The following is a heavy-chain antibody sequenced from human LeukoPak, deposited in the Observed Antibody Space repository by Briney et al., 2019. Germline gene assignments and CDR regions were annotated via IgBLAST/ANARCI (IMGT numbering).Heavy chain of an antibody. CDR3: ARVHDYGAMRRAFDI. CDR1: GGSISSYY. Sequence: PSETLSLTCTVSGGSISSYYWSWIRQPPGKGLEWIGYIYYSGSTNYNPSLKSRVTISVDTSKNQFSLKLSSVTAADTAVYYCARVHDYGAMRRAFDIWGQGTMVTVSS. V-gene: IGHV4-59*01. CDR2: IYYSGST. D-gene: IGHD4-17*01. J-gene: IGHJ3*02.